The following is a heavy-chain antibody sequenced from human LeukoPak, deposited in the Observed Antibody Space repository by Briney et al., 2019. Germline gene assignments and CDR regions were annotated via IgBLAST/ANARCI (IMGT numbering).Heavy chain of an antibody. CDR2: IKTRSDGGTT. CDR1: GFTFSNVW. D-gene: IGHD3-10*01. V-gene: IGHV3-15*01. J-gene: IGHJ4*02. CDR3: TTVLRYNSASYSDY. Sequence: GGSLRLSCSASGFTFSNVWMSWVRQAPGKGLEWVGRIKTRSDGGTTNYAASVQGRFTISRDDSKTTVYLQMNSLKTEDTAVYYCTTVLRYNSASYSDYWGQGTLVTVSS.